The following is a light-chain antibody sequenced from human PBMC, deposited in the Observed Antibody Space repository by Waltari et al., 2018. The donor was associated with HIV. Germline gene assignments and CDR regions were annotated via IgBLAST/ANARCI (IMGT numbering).Light chain of an antibody. CDR2: AVT. CDR1: SSDVASYNL. V-gene: IGLV2-23*02. Sequence: QSALTQPASVSGSPGQSITISCTGTSSDVASYNLVSWYQHHPGKAPKVMIYAVTKRPSGVSDRFSGSKSGNTASLTISGLQAEDEADYYCYSYAGTSTYVFGTGTKVTVL. J-gene: IGLJ1*01. CDR3: YSYAGTSTYV.